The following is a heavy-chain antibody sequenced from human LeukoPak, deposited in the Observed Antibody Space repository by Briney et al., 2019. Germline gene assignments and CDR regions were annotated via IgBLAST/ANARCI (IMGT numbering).Heavy chain of an antibody. J-gene: IGHJ4*02. D-gene: IGHD2-15*01. CDR3: ATVVVAAKLFDY. CDR2: IYYSGSA. Sequence: SETLSLTCTVSGGSIGSGDYYWSWIRQPPGKGLEWIGYIYYSGSAYYNPSLKSRVTISVDTSKNQFSLKLSSVTAADTAVYYCATVVVAAKLFDYWGQGTLVTVSS. V-gene: IGHV4-30-4*01. CDR1: GGSIGSGDYY.